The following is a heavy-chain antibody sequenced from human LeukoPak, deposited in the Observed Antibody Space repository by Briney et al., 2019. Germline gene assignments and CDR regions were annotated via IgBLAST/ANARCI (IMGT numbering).Heavy chain of an antibody. Sequence: ASVKVSCKASGYTFTGYYMHWVRQAPGQGLEWMGWINPNSGGTNYAQKFQGRVTMTRDTSISTAYMELRSLRSDDTAVYYCARVRQNDYGDYWGQGTLVTVSS. CDR1: GYTFTGYY. V-gene: IGHV1-2*02. CDR3: ARVRQNDYGDY. J-gene: IGHJ4*02. CDR2: INPNSGGT.